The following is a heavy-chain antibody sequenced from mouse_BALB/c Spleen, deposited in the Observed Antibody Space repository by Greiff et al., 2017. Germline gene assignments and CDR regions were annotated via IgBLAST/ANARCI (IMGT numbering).Heavy chain of an antibody. V-gene: IGHV2-9*02. CDR3: ARARTLSTMITPLDY. D-gene: IGHD2-4*01. CDR1: GFSLTSYG. CDR2: IWAGGST. J-gene: IGHJ2*01. Sequence: QVQLKESGPGLVAPSQSLSITCTVSGFSLTSYGVHWVRQPPGKGLEWLGVIWAGGSTNYNSALMSRLSISKDNSKSQVFLKMNSLQTDDTAMYYCARARTLSTMITPLDYWGQGTTLTVSS.